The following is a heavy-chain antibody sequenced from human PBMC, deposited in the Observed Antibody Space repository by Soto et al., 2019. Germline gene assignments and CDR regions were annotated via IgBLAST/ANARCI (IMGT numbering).Heavy chain of an antibody. CDR3: AKDYPNPFIRRPRGGWFEQ. Sequence: SGGSXRLSCSASVFTFIIYGMHWFRHAPGKGLECVAVISYDGSNKYYADSVKGRFTISRDDSKNTLYLQMNSLRAEDTAVYYCAKDYPNPFIRRPRGGWFEQWGKGTLVTVS. CDR2: ISYDGSNK. J-gene: IGHJ5*02. D-gene: IGHD3-10*01. V-gene: IGHV3-30*18. CDR1: VFTFIIYG.